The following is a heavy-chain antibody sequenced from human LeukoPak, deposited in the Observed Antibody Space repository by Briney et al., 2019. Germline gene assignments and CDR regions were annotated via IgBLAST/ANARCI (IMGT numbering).Heavy chain of an antibody. V-gene: IGHV3-23*01. CDR3: ARVWELL. CDR1: GFTFSSYA. D-gene: IGHD1-26*01. CDR2: ISGSGTNT. Sequence: GGSLRLSCAASGFTFSSYAMNWVRQAPGKGLEWVSGISGSGTNTNYIDSVKGRFTVSRDNAKNSLYLQMNSLRAEDTAVYYCARVWELLGGQGTLVTVSS. J-gene: IGHJ4*02.